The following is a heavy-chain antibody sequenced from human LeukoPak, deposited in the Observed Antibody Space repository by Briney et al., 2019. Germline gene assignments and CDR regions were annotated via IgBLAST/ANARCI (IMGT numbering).Heavy chain of an antibody. Sequence: ASVKVSCXASGYTFTGYYMHWVRQAPGQGLEWMGRINPNSGGTNYAQKFQGRVTMTRDTSISTVYMELSRLRSDDTAVYYCARDRSPLEEYDYGDYGTLGYWGQGTLVTVSS. J-gene: IGHJ4*02. CDR2: INPNSGGT. CDR1: GYTFTGYY. CDR3: ARDRSPLEEYDYGDYGTLGY. D-gene: IGHD4-17*01. V-gene: IGHV1-2*06.